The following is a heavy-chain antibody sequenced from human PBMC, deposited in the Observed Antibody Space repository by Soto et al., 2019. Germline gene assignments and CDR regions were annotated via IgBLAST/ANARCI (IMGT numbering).Heavy chain of an antibody. Sequence: ASVKVSCKASGYTSTGYYMHWVRQAPGQGLEWMGWINPNSGGTNYAQKFQGWVTMTRDTSIGTAYMELSRLRSDDTAVYYCARGLGLDSSGYYPAFDIWGQGTMVTVSS. CDR2: INPNSGGT. CDR1: GYTSTGYY. V-gene: IGHV1-2*04. D-gene: IGHD3-22*01. J-gene: IGHJ3*02. CDR3: ARGLGLDSSGYYPAFDI.